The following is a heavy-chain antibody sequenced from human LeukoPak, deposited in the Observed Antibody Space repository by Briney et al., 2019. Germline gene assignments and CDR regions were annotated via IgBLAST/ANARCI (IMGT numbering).Heavy chain of an antibody. CDR1: GDSISSYY. V-gene: IGHV4-59*01. CDR3: AXAXXXXXXRFDX. J-gene: IGHJ4*02. Sequence: SETLSLTCTVSGDSISSYYWSWIRQPPGKGLEWLGYIYYSGSTNYNPSLESRVTILVGTSKNQFSLKLSSVTAADTAVYYCAXAXXXXXXRFDXXGQGTLVTVSS. CDR2: IYYSGST.